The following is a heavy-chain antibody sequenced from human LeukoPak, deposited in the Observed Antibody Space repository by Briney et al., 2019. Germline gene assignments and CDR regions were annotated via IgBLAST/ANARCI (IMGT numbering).Heavy chain of an antibody. CDR1: GGSISSSSYY. J-gene: IGHJ4*02. CDR2: IYYSGST. CDR3: ASLQEVGPDY. Sequence: SETLSLTCTVSGGSISSSSYYWGWIRQPPGKGLEWIGSIYYSGSTYYNPSLKSRVTISVDTSKNQFSLKLSSVTAADTAVYYCASLQEVGPDYWGQGTLVTVSS. V-gene: IGHV4-39*01.